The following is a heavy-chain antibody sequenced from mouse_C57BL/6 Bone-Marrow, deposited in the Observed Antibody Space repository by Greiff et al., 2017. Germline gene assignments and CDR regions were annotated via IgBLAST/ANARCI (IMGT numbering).Heavy chain of an antibody. J-gene: IGHJ2*01. V-gene: IGHV1-15*01. CDR2: IDPETGGT. CDR3: TDLRLFFDN. Sequence: QVQLQQSGAELVRPGASVTLSCKASGYTFTDYEMHWVKQTPVHGLEWIGAIDPETGGTAYNQKFKGKAILTADKASSPAYMELRSLTSEDSAVYYCTDLRLFFDNWGQGTTLTVSS. CDR1: GYTFTDYE. D-gene: IGHD3-2*02.